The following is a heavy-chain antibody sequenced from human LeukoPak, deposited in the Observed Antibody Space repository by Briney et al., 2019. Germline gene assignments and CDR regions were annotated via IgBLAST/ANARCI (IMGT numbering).Heavy chain of an antibody. Sequence: GGSLRLSCAASGFTFSSYAMSWVRQAPGKGLELVSAISGSGGNTYYADSVKGRFTISRDNSKNTLFLQMNSLRAEDTAVYYCARNLGVIVPAAAFDYWGQGTLVTVSS. D-gene: IGHD2-2*01. CDR2: ISGSGGNT. V-gene: IGHV3-23*01. CDR3: ARNLGVIVPAAAFDY. CDR1: GFTFSSYA. J-gene: IGHJ4*02.